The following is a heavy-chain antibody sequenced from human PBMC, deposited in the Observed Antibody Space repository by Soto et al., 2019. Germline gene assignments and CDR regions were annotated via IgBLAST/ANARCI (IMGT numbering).Heavy chain of an antibody. CDR2: INPSGGST. J-gene: IGHJ4*02. V-gene: IGHV1-46*03. D-gene: IGHD2-15*01. CDR3: ARDAMAPVAAEPYYFDY. CDR1: GYTFTSYY. Sequence: ASVKVSCKASGYTFTSYYMHWVRQAPGQGLEWMGIINPSGGSTSYAQKFQGRVTMTRDTSTSTVYMELSSLRSEDTAVYYCARDAMAPVAAEPYYFDYWGQGTLVTVSS.